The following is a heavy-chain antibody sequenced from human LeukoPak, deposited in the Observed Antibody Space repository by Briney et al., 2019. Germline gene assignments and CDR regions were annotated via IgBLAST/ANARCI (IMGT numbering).Heavy chain of an antibody. J-gene: IGHJ3*02. CDR1: GYSFTSYW. CDR3: ARRAIRDFWSGDAFDI. V-gene: IGHV5-51*01. Sequence: GESLKISCKGSGYSFTSYWIGWVRQMPGKGLEWMGIIYPGDSDTRYSPSFQGQVTISADKSISTAYLQWSSLKASDTAMYYCARRAIRDFWSGDAFDIWGQGTMVTVSS. CDR2: IYPGDSDT. D-gene: IGHD3-3*01.